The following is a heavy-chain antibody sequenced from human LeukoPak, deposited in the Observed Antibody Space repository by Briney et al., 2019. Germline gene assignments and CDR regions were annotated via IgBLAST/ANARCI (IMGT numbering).Heavy chain of an antibody. V-gene: IGHV4-39*01. CDR2: IYYTGST. CDR1: VGSVSSSRYY. J-gene: IGHJ4*02. CDR3: ARHKSFDYLSSIDS. D-gene: IGHD3-9*01. Sequence: PSQTVSLTCPVSVGSVSSSRYYWGWVRQPPGKGLEWVGSIYYTGSTYYKPSLKSRVTISVNASKNQISLKMSSVSAADAAVFCGARHKSFDYLSSIDSWGQGTLVTVSS.